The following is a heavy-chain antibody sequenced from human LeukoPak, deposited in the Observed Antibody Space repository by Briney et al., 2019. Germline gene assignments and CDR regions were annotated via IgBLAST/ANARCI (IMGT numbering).Heavy chain of an antibody. D-gene: IGHD1-1*01. CDR3: ARGANWATDH. CDR2: IKQDGSEK. Sequence: PGRSLRLSCAASGFTLRSYSMHWVRQAPGKGLEWVANIKQDGSEKYYVDSVKGRFTISRDSAKNSLFLQMNSLRAEDTAVYYCARGANWATDHWGQGTLVTVSS. V-gene: IGHV3-7*03. CDR1: GFTLRSYS. J-gene: IGHJ4*02.